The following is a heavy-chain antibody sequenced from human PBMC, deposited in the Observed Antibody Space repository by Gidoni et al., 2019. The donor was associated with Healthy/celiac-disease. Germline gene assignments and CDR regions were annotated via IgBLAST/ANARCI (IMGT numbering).Heavy chain of an antibody. CDR3: AKDLPPRPDDFWSGLPGAGFDP. CDR1: GFTFSSYP. Sequence: EVQLLESGGGLVQPGGSLRLYCAASGFTFSSYPVLWVRQAPGKGLEWVSAISGGVGSTYYADSVKGLFTISRDNSKNTLYLQMNSLRAEDTAVDYCAKDLPPRPDDFWSGLPGAGFDPWGQGTLVTVSS. CDR2: ISGGVGST. V-gene: IGHV3-23*01. D-gene: IGHD3-3*01. J-gene: IGHJ5*02.